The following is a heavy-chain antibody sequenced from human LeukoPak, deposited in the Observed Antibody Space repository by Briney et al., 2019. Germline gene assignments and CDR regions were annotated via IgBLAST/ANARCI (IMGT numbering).Heavy chain of an antibody. V-gene: IGHV3-48*03. D-gene: IGHD6-19*01. CDR1: GFTFSSFE. Sequence: GGSLRLSCAASGFTFSSFEMNRVRQAPGKGLEWVSYMSNSGRTIYYTDSVKGRFTISRDNAKNSLYLQVNSLRAEDTAVYYCARGVGSGWFDYWGQGTLVTVSS. J-gene: IGHJ4*02. CDR3: ARGVGSGWFDY. CDR2: MSNSGRTI.